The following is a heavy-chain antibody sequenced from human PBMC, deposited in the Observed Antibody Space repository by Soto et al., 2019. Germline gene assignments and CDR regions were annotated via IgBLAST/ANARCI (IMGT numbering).Heavy chain of an antibody. J-gene: IGHJ6*02. D-gene: IGHD3-16*01. CDR3: AREEMAHHLDYYYYYGMDV. CDR1: GGTFSSYA. Sequence: SVKVSCKASGGTFSSYAISWVRQAPGQGLEWMGGIIPIFGTANYAQKLQGRVTITADESTSTAYMELSSLRSEDTAVYYCAREEMAHHLDYYYYYGMDVWGQGTTVNVSS. CDR2: IIPIFGTA. V-gene: IGHV1-69*13.